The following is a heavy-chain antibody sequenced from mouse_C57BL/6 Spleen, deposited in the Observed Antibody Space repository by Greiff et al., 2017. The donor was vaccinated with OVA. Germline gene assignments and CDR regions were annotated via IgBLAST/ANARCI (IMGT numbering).Heavy chain of an antibody. V-gene: IGHV1-82*01. CDR2: IYPGDGDT. J-gene: IGHJ4*01. Sequence: VQVVESGPELVKPGASVKISCKASGYAFSSSWMNWVKQRPGKGLEWIGRIYPGDGDTNYNGKFKGKATLTADKSSSTAYMQLSSLTSEDSAVYFCARGGSSYGAMDYWGQGTSVTVSS. D-gene: IGHD1-1*01. CDR3: ARGGSSYGAMDY. CDR1: GYAFSSSW.